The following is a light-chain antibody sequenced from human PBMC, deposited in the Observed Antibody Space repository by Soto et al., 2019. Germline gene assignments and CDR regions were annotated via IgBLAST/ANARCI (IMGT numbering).Light chain of an antibody. J-gene: IGLJ2*01. CDR2: KDS. CDR1: VLAKKY. CDR3: YSAADNNLGV. V-gene: IGLV3-27*01. Sequence: SYELTQPSSVSVSPGQTARITCSGDVLAKKYAGWFQQKPGQAPELVIYKDSERPSGIPERFSGSSSGTTVTLTISGAQVEDEADYYCYSAADNNLGVFGGGTKVTVL.